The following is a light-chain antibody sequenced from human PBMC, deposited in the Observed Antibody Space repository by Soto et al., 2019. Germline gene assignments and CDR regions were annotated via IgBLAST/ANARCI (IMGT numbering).Light chain of an antibody. CDR1: QTVSNK. CDR2: DTS. CDR3: QQYDSSPLT. Sequence: EIVLTQSPATLSSSPGERATLSCRASQTVSNKLAWYQHKPGQAPRLLIYDTSNRATGIPARFSGSGSGTDFTLTISSLEPEDFAVYYCQQYDSSPLTFGGGTKVDIK. J-gene: IGKJ4*01. V-gene: IGKV3-11*01.